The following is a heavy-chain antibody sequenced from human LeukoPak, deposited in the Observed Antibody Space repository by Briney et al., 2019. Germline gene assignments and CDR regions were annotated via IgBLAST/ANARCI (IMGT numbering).Heavy chain of an antibody. V-gene: IGHV3-30*02. CDR1: GFTFFSYT. D-gene: IGHD3-10*01. CDR2: IRYDGSNQ. CDR3: AKDGSRSRGVFPYYYGSGRLHYMDV. Sequence: RSGGSLRLSCAASGFTFFSYTMNWVRQAPGKGLEWVTFIRYDGSNQYYVDSVKGRFTISRDNSKNTVYLQMDSLRPEDTAVYYCAKDGSRSRGVFPYYYGSGRLHYMDVWGKGTTVTISS. J-gene: IGHJ6*03.